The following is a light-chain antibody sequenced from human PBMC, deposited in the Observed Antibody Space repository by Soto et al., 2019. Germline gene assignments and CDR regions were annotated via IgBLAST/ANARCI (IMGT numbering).Light chain of an antibody. CDR2: GAS. Sequence: EIVMTQSPATLSVSPGERATLSCRASQSVSSNLAWYQQKPGQAPRLLIYGASTRATGVPARFSGSGSGTEFTPTISSMQSEDFAVYYCSQHNNCLPVTFGQGTKVEIK. V-gene: IGKV3-15*01. CDR1: QSVSSN. CDR3: SQHNNCLPVT. J-gene: IGKJ1*01.